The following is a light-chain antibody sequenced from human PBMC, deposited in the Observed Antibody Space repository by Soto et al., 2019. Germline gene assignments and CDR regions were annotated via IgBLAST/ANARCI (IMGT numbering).Light chain of an antibody. CDR2: AVS. CDR1: QGISSY. V-gene: IGKV1-9*01. Sequence: DMQLTQSPSFLSASVGDSVTSTCRASQGISSYFAWYQQKPGKAPKLLIYAVSALQSRVPSRFSGSASGTEFTLTISSLQPEDFATYYCQQLNSYRLTFGGGTKVEIK. J-gene: IGKJ4*01. CDR3: QQLNSYRLT.